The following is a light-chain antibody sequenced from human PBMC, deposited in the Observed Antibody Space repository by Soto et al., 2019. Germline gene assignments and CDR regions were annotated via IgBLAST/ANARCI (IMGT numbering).Light chain of an antibody. Sequence: EIVMTQSPDTLSVSLGERATLSCRASQSVSRNLAWYQQRPGQPPRLLIYGASTRATGIPARFSGSGSGTESTLTISSLQSEAFAVYHCQQYNKWPLFTFGPGTRVDIK. CDR2: GAS. CDR3: QQYNKWPLFT. J-gene: IGKJ3*01. V-gene: IGKV3-15*01. CDR1: QSVSRN.